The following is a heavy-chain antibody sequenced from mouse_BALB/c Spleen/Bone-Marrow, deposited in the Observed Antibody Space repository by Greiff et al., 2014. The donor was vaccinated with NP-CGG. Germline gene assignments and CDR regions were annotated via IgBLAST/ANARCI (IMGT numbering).Heavy chain of an antibody. CDR1: GYTFTSYT. Sequence: QVQLQQSGAELARPGASVEMSCKASGYTFTSYTMHWVKQRPGQGLEWIGYINPSSGYTNYNQKFKDKTTLTADKSSSTAYMQLSSLTSEDSAVYYCARCYYGSSNAMDYWGQGTSVTVSS. J-gene: IGHJ4*01. CDR2: INPSSGYT. D-gene: IGHD1-1*01. V-gene: IGHV1-4*01. CDR3: ARCYYGSSNAMDY.